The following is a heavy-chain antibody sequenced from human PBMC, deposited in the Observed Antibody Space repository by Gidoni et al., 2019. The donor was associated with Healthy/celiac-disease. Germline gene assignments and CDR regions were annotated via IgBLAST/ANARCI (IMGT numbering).Heavy chain of an antibody. CDR2: ISSSGSTR. D-gene: IGHD2-2*01. Sequence: EVQLVESGGGLVQPGGSLRLSCAASGFLFRCDSLTCVRQAPGKGLEWVSYISSSGSTRYYADSVKGRFTISRDNAKNSLYLQMNSLRAEDTAVYYCARDRDIVVVPAAIFYYGMDVWGQGTTVTVSS. CDR1: GFLFRCDS. CDR3: ARDRDIVVVPAAIFYYGMDV. V-gene: IGHV3-48*01. J-gene: IGHJ6*02.